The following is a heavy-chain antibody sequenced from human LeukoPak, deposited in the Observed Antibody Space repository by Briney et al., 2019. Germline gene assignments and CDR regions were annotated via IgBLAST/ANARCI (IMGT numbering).Heavy chain of an antibody. CDR3: AKSAVPGGNSGYYFDY. V-gene: IGHV4-4*02. CDR2: VNLQGST. CDR1: GGSITNTNY. D-gene: IGHD4-23*01. J-gene: IGHJ4*02. Sequence: SETLSLTCGVSGGSITNTNYWTWVRQPPGKGLEWIGEVNLQGSTNYNPSLMGRVAISVDTSENHISLQLTPVTAADTAVYYCAKSAVPGGNSGYYFDYWGQGTLVTVSS.